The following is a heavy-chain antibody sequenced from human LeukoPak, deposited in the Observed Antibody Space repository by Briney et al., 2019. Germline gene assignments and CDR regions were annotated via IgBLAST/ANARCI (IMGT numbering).Heavy chain of an antibody. Sequence: VQPGGSLRLSCAASEFTFSTYGFHCVRQAPGKGLEWLAFIGYDGYNKYYADSVKGRFTISRDNSKNTLYLQMSSLRVEDTAVYYCARATGYYMDVWGKGTTVTVSS. V-gene: IGHV3-30*02. CDR3: ARATGYYMDV. CDR2: IGYDGYNK. CDR1: EFTFSTYG. J-gene: IGHJ6*03. D-gene: IGHD1-14*01.